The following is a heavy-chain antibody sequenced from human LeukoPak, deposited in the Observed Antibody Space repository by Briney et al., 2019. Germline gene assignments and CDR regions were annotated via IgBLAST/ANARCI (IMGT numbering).Heavy chain of an antibody. V-gene: IGHV5-51*01. CDR1: RYSFTNYW. CDR3: ASPVDTSMAFDY. Sequence: PGESLKISCKGSRYSFTNYWIAWARQMPGKGLEWMGIIHPADADTRYNPSFQGQVTISADKSISTAFLQWSSLKASDTAMYYCASPVDTSMAFDYWGQGTPVTVSS. J-gene: IGHJ4*02. D-gene: IGHD5-18*01. CDR2: IHPADADT.